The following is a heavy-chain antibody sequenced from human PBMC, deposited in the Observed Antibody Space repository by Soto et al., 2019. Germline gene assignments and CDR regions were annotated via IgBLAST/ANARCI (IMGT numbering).Heavy chain of an antibody. Sequence: EVELLESGGGLVQPGGSLSLSCAASGFIFSSYAMTWVRLAPGKGLEWVSGISGRGGSSFYGDSVKGRFTISRDNSENRVYLQANSLKAEDTAVYFCVRVAGSGGFYDYWGHETLVTVSS. D-gene: IGHD3-10*01. V-gene: IGHV3-23*01. CDR2: ISGRGGSS. CDR1: GFIFSSYA. CDR3: VRVAGSGGFYDY. J-gene: IGHJ4*01.